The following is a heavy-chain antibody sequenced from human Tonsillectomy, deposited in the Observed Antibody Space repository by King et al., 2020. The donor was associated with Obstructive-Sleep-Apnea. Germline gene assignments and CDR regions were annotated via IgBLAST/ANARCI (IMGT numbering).Heavy chain of an antibody. CDR3: ARGLPDMVIEKVACGMDV. CDR1: GGSFSGYY. Sequence: VQLPQWGAGLLKPSETLSLTCAVYGGSFSGYYWGWVRQPPGKGLEWIGEINDSGSTNYNPSLKSRVTISIDTSKNQFSLKLSSVIAADTAVYYCARGLPDMVIEKVACGMDVWGQGTTVTVTS. CDR2: INDSGST. D-gene: IGHD3-22*01. J-gene: IGHJ6*02. V-gene: IGHV4-34*01.